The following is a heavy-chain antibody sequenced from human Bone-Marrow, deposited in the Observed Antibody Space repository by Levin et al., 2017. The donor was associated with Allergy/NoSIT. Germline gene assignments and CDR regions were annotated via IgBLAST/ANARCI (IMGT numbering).Heavy chain of an antibody. CDR3: AKDSGDYYDGSGD. V-gene: IGHV3-30*18. Sequence: TGGSLRLSCAASGFTFSSYGMNWVRQAPGKGLEWVAVISYDGSNKYYADSVEGRFTISRDNSKNTLYLQMNSLRPEDTAVYYCAKDSGDYYDGSGDWGQGILVTVSS. CDR2: ISYDGSNK. D-gene: IGHD3-22*01. CDR1: GFTFSSYG. J-gene: IGHJ4*02.